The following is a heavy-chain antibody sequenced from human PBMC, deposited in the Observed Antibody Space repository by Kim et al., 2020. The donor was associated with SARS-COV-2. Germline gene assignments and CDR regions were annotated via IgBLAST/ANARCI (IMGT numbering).Heavy chain of an antibody. CDR2: ISKSGNSI. CDR3: AREVVVTPAAFDI. Sequence: GGSLRLSCAASGFTLTSYEMNWVRQAPGKGLEWVSYISKSGNSIYYADSVKGRFTISRDNANNSLYFQMNILRAEDTAVYYCAREVVVTPAAFDIWGQGTMSTVSS. D-gene: IGHD3-22*01. J-gene: IGHJ3*02. CDR1: GFTLTSYE. V-gene: IGHV3-48*03.